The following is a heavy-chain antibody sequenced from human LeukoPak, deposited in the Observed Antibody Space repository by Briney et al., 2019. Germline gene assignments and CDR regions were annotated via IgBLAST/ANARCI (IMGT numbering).Heavy chain of an antibody. J-gene: IGHJ6*02. CDR2: IYYSGST. Sequence: SETLSLTCTVSGSSVSSGNYYWSWIRQPPGKGLEWIGYIYYSGSTNYNPSLKSRVTISVDTSKNQFSLKLSSVTAADTAVYYCAREVVGEDYLYYYYGMDVWGQGTTVTVSS. CDR3: AREVVGEDYLYYYYGMDV. CDR1: GSSVSSGNYY. D-gene: IGHD2/OR15-2a*01. V-gene: IGHV4-61*01.